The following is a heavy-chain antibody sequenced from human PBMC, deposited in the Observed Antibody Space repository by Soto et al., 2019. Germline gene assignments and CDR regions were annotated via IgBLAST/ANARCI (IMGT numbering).Heavy chain of an antibody. Sequence: ASVKVSCKASGYTFTSYYMHWVRQAPGQGLEWMGIINPSGGSTSYAQKFQGRVTMTRDTSTSTVYMELSSLRSEDTAVYYCARDGDHTVVPAASPWLDPWGQGTLVTVSS. CDR3: ARDGDHTVVPAASPWLDP. CDR1: GYTFTSYY. D-gene: IGHD2-2*01. J-gene: IGHJ5*02. V-gene: IGHV1-46*03. CDR2: INPSGGST.